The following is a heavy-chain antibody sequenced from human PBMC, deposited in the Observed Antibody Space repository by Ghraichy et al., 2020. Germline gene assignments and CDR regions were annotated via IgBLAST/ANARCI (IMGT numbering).Heavy chain of an antibody. CDR2: IKSKGSGGTV. V-gene: IGHV3-15*01. Sequence: GGSLRLSCAASGISFSPAWMSWVRQAPGRGLECVGRIKSKGSGGTVDYAGPVKDRFTISRDDSQNKVYLQMNSLKTEDTGVYYCIWNEKVGVFSYWGQGTLVTVSS. CDR1: GISFSPAW. CDR3: IWNEKVGVFSY. D-gene: IGHD1-1*01. J-gene: IGHJ4*02.